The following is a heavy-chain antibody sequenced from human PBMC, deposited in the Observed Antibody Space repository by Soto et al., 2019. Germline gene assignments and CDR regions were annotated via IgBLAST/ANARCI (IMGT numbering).Heavy chain of an antibody. CDR1: GFTFSSYA. Sequence: QVQLVESGGGVVQPGRSLRLSCAASGFTFSSYAMHWVRQAPGRGLEWVAVISYDGSNKYYADSVKGRFTISRDNSKNTLYLQMNSLRAGDTAVYYCARAYEGDYFEYWGQGTLVTVSS. D-gene: IGHD3-16*01. J-gene: IGHJ4*02. CDR2: ISYDGSNK. CDR3: ARAYEGDYFEY. V-gene: IGHV3-30-3*01.